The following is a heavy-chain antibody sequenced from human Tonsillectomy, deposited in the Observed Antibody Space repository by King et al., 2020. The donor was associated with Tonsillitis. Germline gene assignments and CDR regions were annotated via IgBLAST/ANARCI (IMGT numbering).Heavy chain of an antibody. Sequence: QLQESGPGLVKPSETLSLTCTVSGGSISSYYWSWIRQPPGKGLEWIGYIYYSGSTNYNPSLKSRVTISVDTSKNQFSLKLSSVTAADTAVYYCARGAYCGGDCYPFDLWGRGPLVTVSS. CDR1: GGSISSYY. CDR3: ARGAYCGGDCYPFDL. CDR2: IYYSGST. D-gene: IGHD2-21*02. J-gene: IGHJ2*01. V-gene: IGHV4-59*01.